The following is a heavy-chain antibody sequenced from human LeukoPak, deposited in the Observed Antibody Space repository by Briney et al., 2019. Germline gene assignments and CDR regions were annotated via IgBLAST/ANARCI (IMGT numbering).Heavy chain of an antibody. D-gene: IGHD6-13*01. Sequence: SETLSLTCTVSGGSISSYYWNWIRQPPGKGLEWIGYIYYSGTTNYNPSLKSRVSMSVDTSKNQFSLKLSSVTAADTAVYYCARAGIAAAGNRWFDPWGQGTLVTVSS. CDR2: IYYSGTT. J-gene: IGHJ5*02. CDR1: GGSISSYY. V-gene: IGHV4-59*01. CDR3: ARAGIAAAGNRWFDP.